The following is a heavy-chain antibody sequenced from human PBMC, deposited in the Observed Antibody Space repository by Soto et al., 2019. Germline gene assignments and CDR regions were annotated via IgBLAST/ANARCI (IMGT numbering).Heavy chain of an antibody. J-gene: IGHJ3*02. CDR3: SKGNYYDFWSGYHHAFDI. CDR1: GFTFSNYV. CDR2: ISKSADST. V-gene: IGHV3-23*01. D-gene: IGHD3-3*01. Sequence: GGSLRLSCAASGFTFSNYVMNWIRQTPGKGLEWVSSISKSADSTYYADSVKGQFTVSRDNSKNTLYLQMNSLRAEDTAVYFCSKGNYYDFWSGYHHAFDIWGQGTMVTVSS.